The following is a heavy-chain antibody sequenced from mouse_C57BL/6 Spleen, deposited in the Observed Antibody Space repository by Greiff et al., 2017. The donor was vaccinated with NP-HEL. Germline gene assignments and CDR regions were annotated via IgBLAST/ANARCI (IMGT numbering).Heavy chain of an antibody. J-gene: IGHJ2*01. CDR1: GYSFTSYY. CDR2: IYPGSGNT. V-gene: IGHV1-66*01. D-gene: IGHD1-1*01. CDR3: ARPYYGPFDY. Sequence: VQLQQSGPELVKPGASVKISCKASGYSFTSYYIHWVKQRPGQGLEWIGWIYPGSGNTKYHEKFKGKATLTADTSSSTAYMQLSSLTSEDSAVYYCARPYYGPFDYWGQGTTLTVSS.